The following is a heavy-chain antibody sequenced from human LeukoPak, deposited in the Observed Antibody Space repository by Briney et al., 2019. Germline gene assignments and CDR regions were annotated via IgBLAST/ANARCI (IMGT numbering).Heavy chain of an antibody. CDR3: TRHIAVAGGDL. CDR2: IYSSGST. J-gene: IGHJ5*02. CDR1: GGSISSYH. Sequence: SETLSRTCTVSGGSISSYHWSWIRQPPGKGLEWIGYIYSSGSTEYNHSLRGRVTISVDTSKNQFSLRLSSVTAADTAVYYCTRHIAVAGGDLWGQGTLVTVSS. V-gene: IGHV4-59*08. D-gene: IGHD6-19*01.